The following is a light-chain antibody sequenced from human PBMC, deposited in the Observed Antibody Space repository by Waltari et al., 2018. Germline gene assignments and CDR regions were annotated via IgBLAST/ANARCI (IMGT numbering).Light chain of an antibody. J-gene: IGKJ1*01. CDR2: GAS. CDR1: QCVSGN. Sequence: ILMTQSRATLSVSPGTRATLSCRASQCVSGNLAWYQQKPGQAPRLLIYGASTRATGIPARFSGSGSGTEFTLTISSLQSEDFAVYYCQQYNNWPRTFGQGTKVEIK. V-gene: IGKV3-15*01. CDR3: QQYNNWPRT.